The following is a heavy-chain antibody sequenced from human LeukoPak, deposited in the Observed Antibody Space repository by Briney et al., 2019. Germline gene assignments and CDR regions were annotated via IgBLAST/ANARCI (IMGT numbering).Heavy chain of an antibody. Sequence: ASVKVSCKASGYTFTSYDINWVRQATGQGLEWMGWMNPNSGNTGYAQKFQGRVTMTRNTSISTAYMELSSLRSEDTAVYYCARGTKASAVADYAGGFKRHYYYYMDVWGKGTTVTISS. D-gene: IGHD6-19*01. CDR1: GYTFTSYD. V-gene: IGHV1-8*02. CDR2: MNPNSGNT. CDR3: ARGTKASAVADYAGGFKRHYYYYMDV. J-gene: IGHJ6*03.